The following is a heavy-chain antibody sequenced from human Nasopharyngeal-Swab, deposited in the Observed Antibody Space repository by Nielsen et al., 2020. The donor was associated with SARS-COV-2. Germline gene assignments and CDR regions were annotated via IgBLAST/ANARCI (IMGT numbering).Heavy chain of an antibody. J-gene: IGHJ6*03. D-gene: IGHD5-24*01. CDR1: GFTFDDYA. V-gene: IGHV3-30*18. Sequence: GGSLRLSCAASGFTFDDYAMHWVRQAPGKGLEWVAVISYDGSNKYYADSVKGRFTISRDNSKNTLYLQMNSLRAEDTAVYYCAKDLYEMATIPHYYMDVWGKGTTVTVSS. CDR2: ISYDGSNK. CDR3: AKDLYEMATIPHYYMDV.